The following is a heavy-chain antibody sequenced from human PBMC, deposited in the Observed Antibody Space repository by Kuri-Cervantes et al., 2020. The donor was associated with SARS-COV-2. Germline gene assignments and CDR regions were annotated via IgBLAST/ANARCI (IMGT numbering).Heavy chain of an antibody. CDR2: IYYSGST. Sequence: SETLSLTCTVSGGSISSHYWSWIRRPPGKGLEWIGYIYYSGSTNYNPSLKSRVTISVDTSKNQFSLKLSSVTAADTAVYYCARIAVAGLNYYYYYYMDVWGKGTTVTVSS. CDR1: GGSISSHY. J-gene: IGHJ6*03. D-gene: IGHD6-19*01. CDR3: ARIAVAGLNYYYYYYMDV. V-gene: IGHV4-59*11.